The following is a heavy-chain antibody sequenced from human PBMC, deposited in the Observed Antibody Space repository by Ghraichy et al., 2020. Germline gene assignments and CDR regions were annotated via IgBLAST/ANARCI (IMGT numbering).Heavy chain of an antibody. V-gene: IGHV3-23*01. CDR2: ISGSGGST. J-gene: IGHJ4*02. Sequence: GSLNISCAASGFTFSSYAMSWVRQAPGKGLEWVSAISGSGGSTYYADSVKGRFTISRDNSKNTLYLQMNSLRAEDTAVYYCAKGEYSSSFAFDYWGQGTLVTVSS. CDR3: AKGEYSSSFAFDY. D-gene: IGHD6-6*01. CDR1: GFTFSSYA.